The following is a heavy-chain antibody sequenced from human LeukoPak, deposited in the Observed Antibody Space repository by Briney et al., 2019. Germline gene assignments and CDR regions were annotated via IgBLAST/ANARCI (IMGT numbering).Heavy chain of an antibody. CDR2: IIPIFGIA. CDR3: ARDSPYYYDSSGQMTFDY. CDR1: GGTFSSYA. D-gene: IGHD3-22*01. J-gene: IGHJ4*02. V-gene: IGHV1-69*04. Sequence: SVKVSCKASGGTFSSYAISWVRQAPGQGLEWMGRIIPIFGIANYARKFQGRVTITADKSTSTANMELSSLRSEDTAVYYCARDSPYYYDSSGQMTFDYWGQGTLVTVSS.